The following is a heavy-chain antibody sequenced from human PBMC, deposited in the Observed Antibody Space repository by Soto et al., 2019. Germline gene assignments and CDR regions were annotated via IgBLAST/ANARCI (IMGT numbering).Heavy chain of an antibody. V-gene: IGHV3-23*01. CDR2: ISGSGGST. J-gene: IGHJ5*02. Sequence: GGSLRLSCAASGFSFSSYALSWVRQGAGMGLEWVSGISGSGGSTYYADSVKGRFTISRDNSKNTLYLQMNSLRAEDTAVYYCAMLLYSWGQGALVTVSS. CDR1: GFSFSSYA. CDR3: AMLLYS. D-gene: IGHD2-15*01.